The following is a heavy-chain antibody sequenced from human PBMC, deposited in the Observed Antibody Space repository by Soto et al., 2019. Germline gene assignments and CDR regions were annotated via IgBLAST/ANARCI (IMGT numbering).Heavy chain of an antibody. J-gene: IGHJ6*02. D-gene: IGHD6-19*01. Sequence: GGSLRLSCAASGFTFSSYAMSWVRQAPGKGLEWVSAISGSGGSTYYADSVKGRFTISRDNSKNTLYLQMNSLRAEDTAVYYCAKDSPRSSSGWYGGGMDVWGQGTTVTVSS. CDR2: ISGSGGST. CDR3: AKDSPRSSSGWYGGGMDV. V-gene: IGHV3-23*01. CDR1: GFTFSSYA.